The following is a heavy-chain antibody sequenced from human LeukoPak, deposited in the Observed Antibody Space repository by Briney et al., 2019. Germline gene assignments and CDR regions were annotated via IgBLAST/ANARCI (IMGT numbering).Heavy chain of an antibody. V-gene: IGHV1-18*01. CDR2: ISAYNGNT. CDR3: ARDVSSNYYYYYYMDV. J-gene: IGHJ6*03. CDR1: GYTFTSYG. Sequence: ASVKVSCKASGYTFTSYGISWVRQAPGQGLEWMGRISAYNGNTNYAQKLQGRVTMTTDTSTSTAYMELRSLRSDDTAVYYCARDVSSNYYYYYYMDVWGKGTTVTVSS. D-gene: IGHD6-13*01.